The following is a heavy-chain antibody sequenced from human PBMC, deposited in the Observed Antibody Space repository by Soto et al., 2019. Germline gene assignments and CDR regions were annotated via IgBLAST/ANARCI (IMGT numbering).Heavy chain of an antibody. Sequence: GSLRLSYTASGFTFSSYAMSWVRQAPGKGLEWVSVISGSDGSTYYADSVKGRFTISRDNSKNTLYLEMNTVRADDTAIYYCAKKAGLVSLYAPQFDPWGQGTLVTVAS. CDR1: GFTFSSYA. J-gene: IGHJ5*02. D-gene: IGHD3-16*01. CDR2: ISGSDGST. CDR3: AKKAGLVSLYAPQFDP. V-gene: IGHV3-23*01.